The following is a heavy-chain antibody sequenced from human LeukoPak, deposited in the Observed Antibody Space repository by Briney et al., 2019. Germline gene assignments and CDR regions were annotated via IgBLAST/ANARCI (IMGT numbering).Heavy chain of an antibody. CDR2: IYPGDSDT. CDR1: GYSFTSYW. CDR3: ARHGAFHYDILTGYPTGDY. V-gene: IGHV5-51*01. Sequence: GESLKISCKGSGYSFTSYWIGWVRQMPGKGLEWMGIIYPGDSDTRYSPSFQGQVTISADKSISTAYLQWSSLKASDTATYYCARHGAFHYDILTGYPTGDYWGQGTLVTVSS. D-gene: IGHD3-9*01. J-gene: IGHJ4*02.